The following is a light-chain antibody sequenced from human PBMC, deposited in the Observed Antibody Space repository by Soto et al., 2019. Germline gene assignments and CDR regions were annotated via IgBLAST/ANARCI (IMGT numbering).Light chain of an antibody. CDR1: QSVSSSY. CDR2: GAS. V-gene: IGKV3-20*01. Sequence: EIVLTQSPGTLPLSPGERATLSCRASQSVSSSYLAWYQQKPGQAPRLLIYGASSRATGIPDRFSGSGSGTDFTLTISRLEPEDFAVYYCQQYGRSPWTFGQGTKVDI. CDR3: QQYGRSPWT. J-gene: IGKJ1*01.